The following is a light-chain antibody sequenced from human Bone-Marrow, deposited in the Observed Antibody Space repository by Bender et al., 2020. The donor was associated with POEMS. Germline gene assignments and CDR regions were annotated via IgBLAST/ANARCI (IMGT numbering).Light chain of an antibody. V-gene: IGLV2-14*02. CDR3: SSYTITATVV. Sequence: QSALTQPASVSGSPGQSITISCTGTSSDIGSYNLISWYKHQPGKAPKLLIYEGTKRPSGVSDRFSGSKSGNTASLTISGLQSDDEATYFCSSYTITATVVFGGGTKVTVL. CDR2: EGT. CDR1: SSDIGSYNL. J-gene: IGLJ2*01.